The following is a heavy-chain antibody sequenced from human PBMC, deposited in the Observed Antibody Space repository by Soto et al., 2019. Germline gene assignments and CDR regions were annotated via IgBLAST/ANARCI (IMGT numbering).Heavy chain of an antibody. Sequence: GGSLRLSCAASGFTFSSYSMNWVRQAPGKGLEWVSSISSSSSYIYYADSVKGRFTISRDNAKNSLYLQMNSLRAEDTAVYYCARDAPYGDYHPGAFDIWGQGTMVTVSS. CDR2: ISSSSSYI. J-gene: IGHJ3*02. CDR1: GFTFSSYS. D-gene: IGHD4-17*01. CDR3: ARDAPYGDYHPGAFDI. V-gene: IGHV3-21*01.